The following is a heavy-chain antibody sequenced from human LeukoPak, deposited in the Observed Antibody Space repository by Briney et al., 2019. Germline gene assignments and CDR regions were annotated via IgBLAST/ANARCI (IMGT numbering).Heavy chain of an antibody. J-gene: IGHJ5*02. CDR3: ARGDDWFDP. CDR2: IYYSGST. V-gene: IGHV4-59*01. Sequence: SATLSLTCAAAGASISSYYWSWIRPPPGKGLEWIGYIYYSGSTNYNPSLKSRVTISVDTSKNQFSLKLSSVTAADTAVYYCARGDDWFDPWGQGTLVTVSS. CDR1: GASISSYY.